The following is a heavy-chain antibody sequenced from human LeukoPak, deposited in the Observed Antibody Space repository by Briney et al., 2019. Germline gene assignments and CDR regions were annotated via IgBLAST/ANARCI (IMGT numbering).Heavy chain of an antibody. Sequence: PGGSLRLSCAASGFTFDDYAMHWVRQAPGKGLEWVSLIRWDGGSTYYADSVRGRFTISRDNSKNSLYLQMNRLRAEDTALYYCAKDIESAGYSSPDYWGQGTLVTVSS. J-gene: IGHJ4*02. V-gene: IGHV3-43D*03. D-gene: IGHD6-19*01. CDR2: IRWDGGST. CDR3: AKDIESAGYSSPDY. CDR1: GFTFDDYA.